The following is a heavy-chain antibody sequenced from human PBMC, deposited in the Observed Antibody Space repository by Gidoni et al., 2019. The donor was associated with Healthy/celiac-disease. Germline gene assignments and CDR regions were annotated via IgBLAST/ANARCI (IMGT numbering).Heavy chain of an antibody. CDR2: IYYSGST. CDR1: GGSISSYY. CDR3: ARGGVGDSSGYWDFDY. Sequence: QVQLQESGPGLVKPSETLSLTCTVSGGSISSYYWSWIRQPPGKGLEWIGYIYYSGSTNYNPSLKSRVTISVDTSKNQFSLKLSSVTAADTAVYYCARGGVGDSSGYWDFDYWGQGTLVTVSS. J-gene: IGHJ4*02. V-gene: IGHV4-59*01. D-gene: IGHD3-22*01.